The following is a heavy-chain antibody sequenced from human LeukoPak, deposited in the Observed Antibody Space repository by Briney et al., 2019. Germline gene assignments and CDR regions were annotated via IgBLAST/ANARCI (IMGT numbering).Heavy chain of an antibody. CDR2: INYSGNT. CDR1: GVSISTYY. V-gene: IGHV4-59*12. D-gene: IGHD3-22*01. Sequence: SETLSLTCTVSGVSISTYYWTWIRQPPGKGLEWIGNINYSGNTKYNPSLKSRVTISVDTSKNHFSLKLSSVTAADTAVYYCARWYYDSSGYRYFDYWGQGTLVIVSS. CDR3: ARWYYDSSGYRYFDY. J-gene: IGHJ4*02.